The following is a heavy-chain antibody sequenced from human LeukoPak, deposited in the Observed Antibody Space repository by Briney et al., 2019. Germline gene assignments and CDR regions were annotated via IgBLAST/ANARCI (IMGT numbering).Heavy chain of an antibody. D-gene: IGHD4-11*01. V-gene: IGHV4-59*01. CDR2: TYYSGST. J-gene: IGHJ6*03. CDR3: ARVYSVYYYYMDV. Sequence: SETLSLTCTVSGGSISSYYWSWIRQPPGKGLEWIGYTYYSGSTNYNPSLKSRVTISVDTSKNQFSLKLSSVTAADTAVYYCARVYSVYYYYMDVWGKGTTVTVSS. CDR1: GGSISSYY.